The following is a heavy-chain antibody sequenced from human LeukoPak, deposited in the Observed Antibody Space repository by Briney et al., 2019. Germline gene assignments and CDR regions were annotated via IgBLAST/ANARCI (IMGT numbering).Heavy chain of an antibody. Sequence: GGSLRLSCAAPGFTFSRDWMSWVRQAPGKGLEWVANIKQDGSEKYYVDSVKGRFTISRDNAKNSLYLQMNSLRAEDTAVYYCARLALGGYAGYWGQGTLVTVSS. J-gene: IGHJ4*02. V-gene: IGHV3-7*01. D-gene: IGHD5-12*01. CDR2: IKQDGSEK. CDR1: GFTFSRDW. CDR3: ARLALGGYAGY.